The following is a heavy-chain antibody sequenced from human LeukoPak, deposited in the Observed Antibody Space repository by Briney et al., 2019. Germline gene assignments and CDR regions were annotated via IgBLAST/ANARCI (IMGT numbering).Heavy chain of an antibody. CDR1: GFTFDDYG. CDR3: ARVYCSGGSCAFGAFDI. CDR2: IYSGGST. Sequence: GGSLRLSCAASGFTFDDYGMSWVRQAPGKGLEWVSVIYSGGSTYYADSVKGRFTISRDNSKSTLYIQMNSLRAEDTAVYYCARVYCSGGSCAFGAFDIWGQGTMVTVSS. V-gene: IGHV3-53*01. D-gene: IGHD2-15*01. J-gene: IGHJ3*02.